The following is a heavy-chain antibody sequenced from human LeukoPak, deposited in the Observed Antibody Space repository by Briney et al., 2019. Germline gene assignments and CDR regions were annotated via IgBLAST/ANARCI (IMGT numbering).Heavy chain of an antibody. CDR3: ARHFPMGMPAIPDY. V-gene: IGHV1-8*01. CDR2: MNPNSGNT. Sequence: ASVKVSCKASGYTFTSYDINWVRQATGQGLEWMGWMNPNSGNTGYAQKFQGRVTMTRNTSISTAYMELSSLRSEDTAVYYCARHFPMGMPAIPDYWGQGTLVTVSS. D-gene: IGHD5-24*01. J-gene: IGHJ4*02. CDR1: GYTFTSYD.